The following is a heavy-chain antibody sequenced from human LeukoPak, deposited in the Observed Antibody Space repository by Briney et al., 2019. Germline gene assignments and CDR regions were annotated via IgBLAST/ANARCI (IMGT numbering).Heavy chain of an antibody. CDR3: VSGYCSGDNCYSSGGDY. CDR1: GGSISGSSYY. Sequence: LSLTCTVSGGSISGSSYYWGWIRQTPGRGLEWVGRVKNKAKNYSTFYAASVKGRFTISRDDSKNLLYLQMNGLLTEDTAVYYCVSGYCSGDNCYSSGGDYWGQGTLVAVSS. V-gene: IGHV3-72*01. CDR2: VKNKAKNYST. J-gene: IGHJ4*02. D-gene: IGHD2-15*01.